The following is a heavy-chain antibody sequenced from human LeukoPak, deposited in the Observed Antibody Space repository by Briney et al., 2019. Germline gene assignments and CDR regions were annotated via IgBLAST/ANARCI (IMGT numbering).Heavy chain of an antibody. D-gene: IGHD4-23*01. CDR3: ARERDGNIFDY. Sequence: GGSLRLSCAPSGFTFSRHGMHWVRQAPGKGLEWVAIISNDGSRKYYAHSVEGRFTISRDNSKNTLYLQMNSLRAEDTAVYYCARERDGNIFDYWGQGTLVTVSS. CDR1: GFTFSRHG. J-gene: IGHJ4*02. CDR2: ISNDGSRK. V-gene: IGHV3-30*03.